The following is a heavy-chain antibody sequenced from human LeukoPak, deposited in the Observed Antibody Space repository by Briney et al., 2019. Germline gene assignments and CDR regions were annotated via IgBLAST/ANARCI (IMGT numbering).Heavy chain of an antibody. J-gene: IGHJ4*02. CDR2: INPNSGGT. D-gene: IGHD3-3*01. V-gene: IGHV1-2*02. CDR3: ARDGRDFWSGYYFDY. Sequence: ASVKVSCKASGYTFTGYYMHWGRQAPGQGLEWMGWINPNSGGTNYAQKFQGRVTMTRDTSISTAYMELSRLRSDDTAVYYCARDGRDFWSGYYFDYWGQGTLVTVSS. CDR1: GYTFTGYY.